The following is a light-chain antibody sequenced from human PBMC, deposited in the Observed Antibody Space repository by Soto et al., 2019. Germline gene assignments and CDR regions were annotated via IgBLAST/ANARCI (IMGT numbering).Light chain of an antibody. Sequence: QSVLTQPPSVSGAPGQRVTISCTGSSSNIGAGYDVHWYQQLPGTAPKLLIYGNSNRPSGVPDRFSGSKSGTSASLAITGLQAEDEADYYCQSYDSSPSGSVFGGGTQLTAL. J-gene: IGLJ7*02. CDR2: GNS. CDR3: QSYDSSPSGSV. CDR1: SSNIGAGYD. V-gene: IGLV1-40*01.